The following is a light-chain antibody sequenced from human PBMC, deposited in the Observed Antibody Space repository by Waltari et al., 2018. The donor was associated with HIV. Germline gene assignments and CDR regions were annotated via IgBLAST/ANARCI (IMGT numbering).Light chain of an antibody. CDR3: SSYAGSTGV. Sequence: QSALTQPPSASGSPGQSVTISCPGTSSDVGGYNYVSWYQQHPGKAPKLMIYEVSKRPSGVPDRFSGSKSGNTASLTVSGLQAEDEADYYCSSYAGSTGVFGTGTKVTVL. CDR1: SSDVGGYNY. J-gene: IGLJ1*01. V-gene: IGLV2-8*01. CDR2: EVS.